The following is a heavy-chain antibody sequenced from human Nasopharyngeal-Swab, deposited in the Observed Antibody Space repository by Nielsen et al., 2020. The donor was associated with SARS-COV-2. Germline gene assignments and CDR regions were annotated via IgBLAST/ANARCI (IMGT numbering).Heavy chain of an antibody. CDR1: EYTFTDYY. D-gene: IGHD3-3*01. CDR3: ARALTRSITIFGVVIPNWFDP. Sequence: ASVKVSCKASEYTFTDYYMHWVRQAPGQGLEWMGRINPNSGGTNSAQKFQGRVTMTRDTSISTAYMELSSLRSEDTAVYYCARALTRSITIFGVVIPNWFDPWGQGTLVTVSS. J-gene: IGHJ5*02. V-gene: IGHV1-2*06. CDR2: INPNSGGT.